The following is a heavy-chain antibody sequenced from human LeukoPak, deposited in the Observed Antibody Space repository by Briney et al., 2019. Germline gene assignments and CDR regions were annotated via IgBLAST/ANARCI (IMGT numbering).Heavy chain of an antibody. D-gene: IGHD1-26*01. J-gene: IGHJ6*01. CDR1: GFTFSGFA. V-gene: IGHV3-23*01. CDR3: AKMKRHSLQRYYIDV. CDR2: ISGSGDNT. Sequence: GGSLRLSCAASGFTFSGFAMSWVRRTPGKGLEWVSGISGSGDNTLYADSVKGRFTISRDNSKNTPYLEMNSPRAEDTAFYYSAKMKRHSLQRYYIDVWGQGSTVTVSS.